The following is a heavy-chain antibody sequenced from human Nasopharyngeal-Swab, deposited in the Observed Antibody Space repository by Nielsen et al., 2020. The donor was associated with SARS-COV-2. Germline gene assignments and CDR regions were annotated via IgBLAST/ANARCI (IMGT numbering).Heavy chain of an antibody. CDR3: VKDLIVVVPAAISDY. V-gene: IGHV3-64D*09. J-gene: IGHJ4*02. CDR2: ISSNGGST. CDR1: GFTFSSYA. Sequence: GGSLRPSCSASGFTFSSYAMHWVRQAPGKGLEYVSAISSNGGSTYYADSVKGRFTISRDNSKNTLYLQMSSLRAEDTAVYYCVKDLIVVVPAAISDYWGQGTLVTVSS. D-gene: IGHD2-2*02.